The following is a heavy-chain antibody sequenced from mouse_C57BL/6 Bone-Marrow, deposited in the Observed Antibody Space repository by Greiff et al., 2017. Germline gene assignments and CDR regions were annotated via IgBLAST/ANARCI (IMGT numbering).Heavy chain of an antibody. Sequence: VQLHQPGAELVKPGASVKMSCKASGYTFTSYWITWVKQRPGQGLEWIGDIYPGSGSTNSNEKFKSKATLTVDKSSSTAYMQLSSLTSEDSAVYYCARFITTVVAPYWYFDVWGTGTTVTVSS. D-gene: IGHD1-1*01. CDR1: GYTFTSYW. V-gene: IGHV1-55*01. J-gene: IGHJ1*03. CDR3: ARFITTVVAPYWYFDV. CDR2: IYPGSGST.